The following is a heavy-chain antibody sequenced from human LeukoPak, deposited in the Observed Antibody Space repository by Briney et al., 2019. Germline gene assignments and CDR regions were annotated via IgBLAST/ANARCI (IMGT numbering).Heavy chain of an antibody. CDR2: ISASGDAT. J-gene: IGHJ4*02. CDR3: ARLATMVRGVITPVVY. CDR1: GFTFIDSG. Sequence: GGSLRLSCAASGFTFIDSGMSWVRQAPGMGLEWVSSISASGDATYYADSVKGRFTISRDNSKNTLYLQMNSLRAEDTALYYCARLATMVRGVITPVVYWGRGTLVTVSS. V-gene: IGHV3-23*01. D-gene: IGHD3-10*01.